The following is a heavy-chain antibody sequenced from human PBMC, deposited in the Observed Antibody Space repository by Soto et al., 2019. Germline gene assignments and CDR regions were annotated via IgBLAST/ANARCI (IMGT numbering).Heavy chain of an antibody. Sequence: GGSLRRACAASGFSLGSYGLSWVRQAPGKGLEWVSTISGSDGKTFYADSVKGRFSISRDTSQSTLYLQMNSLRADDTAMYYCARWSYLDYWGQGTRVTVSS. CDR3: ARWSYLDY. J-gene: IGHJ4*02. CDR1: GFSLGSYG. CDR2: ISGSDGKT. D-gene: IGHD3-3*01. V-gene: IGHV3-23*01.